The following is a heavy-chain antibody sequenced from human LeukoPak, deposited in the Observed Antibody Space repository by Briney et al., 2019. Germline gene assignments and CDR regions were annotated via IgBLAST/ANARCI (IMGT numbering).Heavy chain of an antibody. Sequence: PSETLSLTCAVYGGSFSGYYWSWIRQPPGKGLEWIGEINHSGSTNYNPSLKSRVTISVDTSKNQFSLKLSSVTAADTAVYYCARVAVLRFLEWPSPFYYYYYMDVWGKGATVTVSS. D-gene: IGHD3-3*01. J-gene: IGHJ6*03. CDR1: GGSFSGYY. CDR2: INHSGST. V-gene: IGHV4-34*01. CDR3: ARVAVLRFLEWPSPFYYYYYMDV.